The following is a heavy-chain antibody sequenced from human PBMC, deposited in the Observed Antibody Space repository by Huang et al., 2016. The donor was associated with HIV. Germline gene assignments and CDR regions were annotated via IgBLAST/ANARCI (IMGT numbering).Heavy chain of an antibody. J-gene: IGHJ3*02. CDR1: GYTFTSYG. CDR2: TSDASGYT. CDR3: ARDPKYHRIVDYSQRRGIDI. Sequence: QIQLMQSGPELKQPGASVKVCCKASGYTFTSYGITWVRQAPGTGPAWMGWTSDASGYTEYARKLPGRGTMTTETAPKITYRELRSLRAEDTAKYYCARDPKYHRIVDYSQRRGIDIWGQGRMVIVSS. D-gene: IGHD3-16*01. V-gene: IGHV1-18*01.